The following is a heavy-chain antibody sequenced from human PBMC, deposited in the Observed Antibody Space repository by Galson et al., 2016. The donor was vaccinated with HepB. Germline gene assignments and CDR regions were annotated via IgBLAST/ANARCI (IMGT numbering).Heavy chain of an antibody. CDR3: ARQGESRGGRAAAAGTDY. Sequence: QSGAEVKKPGESLRISCKGSGYSFTTHWISWVRQMPGRGLEWVGRIAPSDSYTHYSPSFRGHVTISVDKSISTSYLQWSSLKASDAAMYFCARQGESRGGRAAAAGTDYWGQGTLVTVSA. V-gene: IGHV5-10-1*01. J-gene: IGHJ4*02. D-gene: IGHD6-13*01. CDR1: GYSFTTHW. CDR2: IAPSDSYT.